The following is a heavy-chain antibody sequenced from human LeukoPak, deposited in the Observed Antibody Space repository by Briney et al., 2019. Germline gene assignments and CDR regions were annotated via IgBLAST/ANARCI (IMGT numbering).Heavy chain of an antibody. V-gene: IGHV1-24*01. J-gene: IGHJ4*02. Sequence: ASVKVSCKVSGSSLTDLSMHWVRQIPGKGLEWLGGFDPEQGETIYSQTFQGRISLTEDTFTDTAILELSSLRSDDTAVYYCATTRYDFWSGTPMRYWGQGTLVSVSS. CDR3: ATTRYDFWSGTPMRY. D-gene: IGHD3-3*01. CDR1: GSSLTDLS. CDR2: FDPEQGET.